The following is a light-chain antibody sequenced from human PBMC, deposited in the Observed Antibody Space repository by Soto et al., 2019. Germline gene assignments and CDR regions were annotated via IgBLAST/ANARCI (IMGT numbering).Light chain of an antibody. CDR2: EVS. CDR3: ASYTSSSTRV. J-gene: IGLJ2*01. V-gene: IGLV2-14*01. Sequence: QSVLTQPASVSGSPGQSITISGTGTSSDVGGYNYVSWYQQHAGKAPQLLIYEVSKRPSGVSNRFSGSKSGNSASLTISGLQTDDEAEYYCASYTSSSTRVFGGGTKVTVL. CDR1: SSDVGGYNY.